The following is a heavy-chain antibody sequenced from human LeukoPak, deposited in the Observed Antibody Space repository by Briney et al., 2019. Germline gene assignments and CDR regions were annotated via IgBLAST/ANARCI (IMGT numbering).Heavy chain of an antibody. CDR1: GGTFSSYA. Sequence: HWASVKVSCKASGGTFSSYAISWVRQAPGQGLEWMGGIIPIFGIANYAQKFQGRVTITADESTSTAYMELSSLRSDDTAVYYCATSVAGSRASAFDIWGQGTMVTVSS. CDR3: ATSVAGSRASAFDI. J-gene: IGHJ3*02. V-gene: IGHV1-69*13. CDR2: IIPIFGIA. D-gene: IGHD6-19*01.